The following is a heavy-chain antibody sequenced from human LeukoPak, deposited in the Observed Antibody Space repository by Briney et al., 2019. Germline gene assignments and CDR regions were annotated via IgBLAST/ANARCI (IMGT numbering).Heavy chain of an antibody. V-gene: IGHV4-39*01. Sequence: SETLSLTCTVSGGSISSNSYYWGWIRQPPGKGLEWIGSIFYSGTTYYNPSLKSRVTISVDTSKNQFSLKLSSVTAADTAVYYCARVHYYDSSGYYEDYWGQGTLVTVSS. J-gene: IGHJ4*02. CDR1: GGSISSNSYY. D-gene: IGHD3-22*01. CDR2: IFYSGTT. CDR3: ARVHYYDSSGYYEDY.